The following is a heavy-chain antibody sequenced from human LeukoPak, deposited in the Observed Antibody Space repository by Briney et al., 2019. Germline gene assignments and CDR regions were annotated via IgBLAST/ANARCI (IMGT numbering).Heavy chain of an antibody. J-gene: IGHJ1*01. CDR1: GFTFNSYG. CDR2: ISGSGGST. Sequence: PGGSLRLSCAAAGFTFNSYGMSWVRQAPGKGLEWVSAISGSGGSTYYADSVKGRFTISRDNSKNTLYLQMNSLRAEDTAVYYCAKDPRGYYGDYVGYFQHWGQGTLVTVSS. CDR3: AKDPRGYYGDYVGYFQH. D-gene: IGHD4-17*01. V-gene: IGHV3-23*01.